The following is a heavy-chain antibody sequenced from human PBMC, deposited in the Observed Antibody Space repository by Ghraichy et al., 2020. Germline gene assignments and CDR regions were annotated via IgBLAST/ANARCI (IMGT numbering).Heavy chain of an antibody. Sequence: GVSLKHSCAASGFTFSSYWMSWVRQAPGKGLEWVANIKQDGSEKYYVDSVKGRFTISRDNAKNSLYLQMNSLRAEDTAVYYCARDQDQLWYFDYWGQGTLVTVSS. J-gene: IGHJ4*02. CDR2: IKQDGSEK. V-gene: IGHV3-7*01. D-gene: IGHD2-2*01. CDR3: ARDQDQLWYFDY. CDR1: GFTFSSYW.